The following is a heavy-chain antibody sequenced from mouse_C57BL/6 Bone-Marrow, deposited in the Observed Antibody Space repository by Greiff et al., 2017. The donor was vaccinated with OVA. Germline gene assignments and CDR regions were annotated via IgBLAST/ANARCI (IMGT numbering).Heavy chain of an antibody. CDR3: ASPIYDGYYSYFDV. D-gene: IGHD2-3*01. J-gene: IGHJ1*03. CDR1: GFTFSSYG. Sequence: EVQGVESGGDLVKPGGSLKLSCAASGFTFSSYGMSWVRQTPDKRLAWVATISSGGSYTYYPDSVKGRFTISRDTAKNTLYLQMSSLKSEDTAMYYCASPIYDGYYSYFDVWGTGTTVTDSS. V-gene: IGHV5-6*01. CDR2: ISSGGSYT.